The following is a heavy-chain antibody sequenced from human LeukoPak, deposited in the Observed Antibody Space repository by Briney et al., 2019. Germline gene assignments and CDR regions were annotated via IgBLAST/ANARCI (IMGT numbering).Heavy chain of an antibody. J-gene: IGHJ3*02. CDR1: GFTFSSYE. V-gene: IGHV3-48*03. Sequence: GGSLRLSCAASGFTFSSYEMNWVRQAPGKGLEWVSYISSSGSTIYYADSVKGRFTISRDNSKNTLYLQMNSLRAEDTAVYYCAREYYDILTGSDAFDIWGQGTMVTVSS. D-gene: IGHD3-9*01. CDR2: ISSSGSTI. CDR3: AREYYDILTGSDAFDI.